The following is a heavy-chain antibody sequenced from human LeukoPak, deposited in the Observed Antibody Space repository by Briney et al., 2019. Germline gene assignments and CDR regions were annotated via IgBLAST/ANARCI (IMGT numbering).Heavy chain of an antibody. CDR1: GSSVTSNG. V-gene: IGHV1-18*01. CDR3: VRDPSNTSGWKTWFAP. CDR2: ISAYNGDT. J-gene: IGHJ5*02. D-gene: IGHD6-19*01. Sequence: ASVKLSCKATGSSVTSNGISWVWQGPGQGLERMGWISAYNGDTKYAQNLQARGTLTTYTLTTTAYLELRSLTSDDTAVYYCVRDPSNTSGWKTWFAPWGQGTLVTVSS.